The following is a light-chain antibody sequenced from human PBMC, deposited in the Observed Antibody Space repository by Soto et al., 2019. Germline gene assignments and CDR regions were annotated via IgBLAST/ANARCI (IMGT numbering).Light chain of an antibody. CDR3: SSYTSSNTWV. J-gene: IGLJ3*02. CDR1: SSDVGGYNY. Sequence: QSVLTQPASVYGSPGQSITISCTGASSDVGGYNYVSWYQQHPGKAPKLMIYEVSNRPSGVSNRFSGSKSGNTASLTISGLQAEDEADYYCSSYTSSNTWVFGGGTKLTVL. CDR2: EVS. V-gene: IGLV2-14*01.